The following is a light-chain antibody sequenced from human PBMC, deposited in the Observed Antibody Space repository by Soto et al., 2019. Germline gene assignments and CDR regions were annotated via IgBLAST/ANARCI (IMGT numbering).Light chain of an antibody. CDR2: ANS. Sequence: QSVLTQPPSVSGAPGQRVTISCTGSSSNIGAGYDVHWYRQLPGTAPKLLIYANSNRPSGVPDRFSGSKSGTSASLAITGLQAEDEADYFFQSYDSSLSAVVFGEGTNLTVL. CDR3: QSYDSSLSAVV. J-gene: IGLJ2*01. CDR1: SSNIGAGYD. V-gene: IGLV1-40*01.